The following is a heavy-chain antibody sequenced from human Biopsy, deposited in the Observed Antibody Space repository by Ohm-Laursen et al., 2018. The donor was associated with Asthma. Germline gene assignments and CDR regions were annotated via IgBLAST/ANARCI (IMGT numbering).Heavy chain of an antibody. D-gene: IGHD5-18*01. CDR2: IYSGGTS. CDR1: GFAVSRDH. CDR3: ARGQGRGIQLWSLDP. J-gene: IGHJ5*02. Sequence: SLRLSCAASGFAVSRDHMFWVRQAPGKGLEWVSVIYSGGTSHTADSVRGRFTISRDYSKNTLYLQMHSLRAEDTAVYFCARGQGRGIQLWSLDPWGQGILVTVSS. V-gene: IGHV3-53*01.